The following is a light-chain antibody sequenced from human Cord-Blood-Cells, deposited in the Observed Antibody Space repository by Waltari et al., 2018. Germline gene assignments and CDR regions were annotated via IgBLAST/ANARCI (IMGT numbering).Light chain of an antibody. CDR2: KAS. J-gene: IGKJ1*01. Sequence: DIQMPQSPATLSASLGDRVPITCRASQSISSWLAWYQQKPGKAPKLLIYKASSLESGVPSRFSGSGSGTEFTLTISSLQPDDFATYYCQQYNSYSWTFGQGTKVEIK. V-gene: IGKV1-5*03. CDR3: QQYNSYSWT. CDR1: QSISSW.